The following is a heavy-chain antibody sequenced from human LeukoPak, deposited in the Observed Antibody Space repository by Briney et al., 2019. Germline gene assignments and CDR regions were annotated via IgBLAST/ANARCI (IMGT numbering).Heavy chain of an antibody. D-gene: IGHD2-2*01. CDR3: ARDDCSSTSCYPPFDY. J-gene: IGHJ4*02. Sequence: QPGGSLRLSCAASGFTFSSYSMNWVRQAPGKGLEWVSYISSSSSTIYYADSVKGRFTISRDNARNSLYLQMNSLRDEDTAVYYCARDDCSSTSCYPPFDYWGQGTLVTVSS. V-gene: IGHV3-48*02. CDR2: ISSSSSTI. CDR1: GFTFSSYS.